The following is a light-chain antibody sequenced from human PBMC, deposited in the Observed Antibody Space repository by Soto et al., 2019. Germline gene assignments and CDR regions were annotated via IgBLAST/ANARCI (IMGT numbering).Light chain of an antibody. Sequence: EIVITESPATLPVSPGERATLSCRASETVRSDLAWYQQKPGQAPRLLIYDASTRATGIPARFSGSGSGTEFTLTISSLQSEDFAVYYCQQYNRWPPITFGQGTRLEIK. CDR3: QQYNRWPPIT. CDR1: ETVRSD. J-gene: IGKJ5*01. CDR2: DAS. V-gene: IGKV3-15*01.